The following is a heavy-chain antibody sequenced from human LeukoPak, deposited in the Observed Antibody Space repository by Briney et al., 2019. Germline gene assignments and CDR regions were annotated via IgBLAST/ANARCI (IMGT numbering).Heavy chain of an antibody. V-gene: IGHV1-2*02. J-gene: IGHJ4*02. CDR2: INPNSGGT. CDR3: AREPNNRYCSSTSCYLDY. Sequence: ASVKVSCKASGYTFTGYYMHWVRQAPGQGLEWMGWINPNSGGTNYAQKFQGRVTMTRDTSISTAYMELSRLRSDDTAVYYCAREPNNRYCSSTSCYLDYWGQGTLVTVSS. CDR1: GYTFTGYY. D-gene: IGHD2-2*01.